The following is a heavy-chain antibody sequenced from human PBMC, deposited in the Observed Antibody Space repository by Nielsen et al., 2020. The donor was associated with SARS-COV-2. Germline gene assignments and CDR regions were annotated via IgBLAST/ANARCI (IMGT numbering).Heavy chain of an antibody. CDR3: ATDQYCPNGICSSGGRDY. Sequence: GESLKTSCAASGLTFSTYSIMWVRQAPGKGLEWVSHISSSGSYIYYADSVKGRFTISRDNAKNSVYLQMNSLRAEDTAVYYCATDQYCPNGICSSGGRDYWGQGTLVAVSS. CDR2: ISSSGSYI. J-gene: IGHJ4*02. V-gene: IGHV3-21*01. D-gene: IGHD2-8*01. CDR1: GLTFSTYS.